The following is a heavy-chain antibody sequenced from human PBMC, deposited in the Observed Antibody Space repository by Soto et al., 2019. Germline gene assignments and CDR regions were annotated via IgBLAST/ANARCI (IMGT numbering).Heavy chain of an antibody. J-gene: IGHJ5*02. CDR2: IYYSGST. CDR3: ARHMWQGYCSSTSCYGVWFDP. Sequence: SETLSLTCTVSGGSISSSSYYWGWIRQPPGKGLEWIGSIYYSGSTYYNPSLKSRVTISVDTSKNQFSLKLSSVTAADTAVYYCARHMWQGYCSSTSCYGVWFDPWGQGTLVTVSS. CDR1: GGSISSSSYY. D-gene: IGHD2-2*01. V-gene: IGHV4-39*01.